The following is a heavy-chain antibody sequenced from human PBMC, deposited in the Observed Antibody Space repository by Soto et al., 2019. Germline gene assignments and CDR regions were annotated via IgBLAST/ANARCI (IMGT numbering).Heavy chain of an antibody. J-gene: IGHJ3*02. Sequence: GGSLRLSCAASGFTFSSYWMSWVRQAPGKGLEWVANIKQDGSEKYYVDSVKGRFTISRDNAKNSLYLQMNSLRAEDTAVYYCASPYSSSSGRRGAFDNWGQGTMVTVSS. CDR2: IKQDGSEK. V-gene: IGHV3-7*01. CDR3: ASPYSSSSGRRGAFDN. D-gene: IGHD6-6*01. CDR1: GFTFSSYW.